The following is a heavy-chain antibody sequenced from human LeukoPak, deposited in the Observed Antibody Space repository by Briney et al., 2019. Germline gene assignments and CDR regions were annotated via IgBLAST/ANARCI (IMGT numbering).Heavy chain of an antibody. CDR3: ARDTGPYSGSYYEDFDY. J-gene: IGHJ4*02. CDR2: IIPIFGTA. D-gene: IGHD1-26*01. V-gene: IGHV1-69*01. Sequence: SVKVSCKASGGTVSSYAISWVRQAPGQGLEWMGGIIPIFGTANYAQKFQGRVTITADESTSTAYMELSSLRSEDTAVYYCARDTGPYSGSYYEDFDYWGQGTLVTVSS. CDR1: GGTVSSYA.